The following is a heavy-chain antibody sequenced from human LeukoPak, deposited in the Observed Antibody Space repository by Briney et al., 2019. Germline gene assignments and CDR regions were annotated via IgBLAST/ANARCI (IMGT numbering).Heavy chain of an antibody. CDR1: GFTFSSYA. CDR3: ARRYFDY. V-gene: IGHV3-23*01. J-gene: IGHJ4*02. Sequence: PGGSLRLSCAASGFTFSSYAMSWVRQAPGKGLEWVSAISNNGGYTYYADSVQGRFTISRDTAKTSLYLQMNSLRAEDTAVYYCARRYFDYWGQGTLVTVSS. CDR2: ISNNGGYT.